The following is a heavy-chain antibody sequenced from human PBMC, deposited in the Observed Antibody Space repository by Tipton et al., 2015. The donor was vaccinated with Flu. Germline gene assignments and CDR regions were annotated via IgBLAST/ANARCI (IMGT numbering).Heavy chain of an antibody. D-gene: IGHD6-13*01. CDR1: GYTFTGYY. Sequence: QLVQSGAEVKKPGASVKVSCKASGYTFTGYYMHWVRQAPGQGLEWMGRINPNSGGTNYAQKFQGRVTMTRDTSISTAYMELSRLRSDDTAVYYCARDLPRIAAAGASGYRYNWFDPWGQGTLVTVSS. V-gene: IGHV1-2*06. J-gene: IGHJ5*02. CDR3: ARDLPRIAAAGASGYRYNWFDP. CDR2: INPNSGGT.